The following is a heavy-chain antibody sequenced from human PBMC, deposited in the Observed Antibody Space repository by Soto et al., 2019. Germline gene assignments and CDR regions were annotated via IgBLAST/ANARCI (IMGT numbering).Heavy chain of an antibody. CDR2: IYYSGST. Sequence: PSETLSLTCAVPGYSISSSNWWGWIRQPPGKELKWIGYIYYSGSTYYNPSLKSRVTMSVDTSKNQFSLKLSSVIAVDTAVYYCARSRAIFGVVRPANWFDPWGQGTLVTVSS. D-gene: IGHD3-3*01. CDR1: GYSISSSNW. CDR3: ARSRAIFGVVRPANWFDP. V-gene: IGHV4-28*01. J-gene: IGHJ5*02.